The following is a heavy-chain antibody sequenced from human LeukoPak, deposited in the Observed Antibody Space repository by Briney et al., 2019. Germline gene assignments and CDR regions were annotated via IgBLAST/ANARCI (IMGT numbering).Heavy chain of an antibody. CDR3: ANNNCSSSSCYSSD. CDR2: ISYDGSKK. V-gene: IGHV3-30*18. J-gene: IGHJ4*02. D-gene: IGHD2-2*01. Sequence: GGSLRLSCAASGFTFSSYSMNWVRQAPGKGLEWAAVISYDGSKKYYADSVKGRFTISRDNSKNTLYLQMNSLRAEDTAVYYCANNNCSSSSCYSSDWGQGSLVTVSS. CDR1: GFTFSSYS.